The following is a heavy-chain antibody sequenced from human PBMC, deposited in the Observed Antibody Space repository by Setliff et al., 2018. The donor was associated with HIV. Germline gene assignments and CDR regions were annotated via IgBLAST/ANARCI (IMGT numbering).Heavy chain of an antibody. Sequence: SETLSLTCTVSGGSINVGSFYWSWIRQPAGKGPEWLGHVYTSGNTYYDPSLASRVAISLDRSKNQFSLKLDSVTAADTALYFCARGRGAWFEGSWFDPWGQGILVTVPS. D-gene: IGHD6-19*01. J-gene: IGHJ5*02. CDR2: VYTSGNT. CDR1: GGSINVGSFY. V-gene: IGHV4-61*09. CDR3: ARGRGAWFEGSWFDP.